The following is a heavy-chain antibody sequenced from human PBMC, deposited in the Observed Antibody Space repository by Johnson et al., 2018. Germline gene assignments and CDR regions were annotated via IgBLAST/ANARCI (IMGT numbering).Heavy chain of an antibody. D-gene: IGHD3-3*01. CDR3: ARGARTLWSDSVEYYDYFYRDV. V-gene: IGHV4-34*01. J-gene: IGHJ6*03. CDR2: INHSGSS. CDR1: GGSLSGYY. Sequence: QVQLQQWGAGLLKPSETLSLTCAVHGGSLSGYYWSWIRQPPGKGLEWIGKINHSGSSNYHPSLKSRVIISVDTSDNQVSLSLTAVTAAGTAVYYCARGARTLWSDSVEYYDYFYRDVWGQGTTVTVSS.